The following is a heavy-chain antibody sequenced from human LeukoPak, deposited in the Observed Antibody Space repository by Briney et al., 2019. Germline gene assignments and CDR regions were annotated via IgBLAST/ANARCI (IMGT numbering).Heavy chain of an antibody. V-gene: IGHV1-69*04. J-gene: IGHJ4*02. Sequence: ASVKVSCKASGGTFSSYAISWVRQTPGQGLEWMGRIIPILGIANYAQKFQGRVTITADKSTSTAYMELSSLRSEDTAVYYCARSFGGGDCCWGQGTLVTVSS. CDR3: ARSFGGGDCC. CDR2: IIPILGIA. CDR1: GGTFSSYA. D-gene: IGHD2-21*02.